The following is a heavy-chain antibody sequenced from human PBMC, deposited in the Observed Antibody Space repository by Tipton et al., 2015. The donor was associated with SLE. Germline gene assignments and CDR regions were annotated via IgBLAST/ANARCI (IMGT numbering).Heavy chain of an antibody. CDR1: GFALIDYY. D-gene: IGHD5-24*01. Sequence: SLRLSCTASGFALIDYYMTWVRQAPGKGLEWVSFIGTRGTNKRYAGSVKGRFTISRDNGDNSLFLQMDRLRDDDTAIYYCAREGATTYGFEGYFDVWGRGTLVTVSS. V-gene: IGHV3-11*01. CDR3: AREGATTYGFEGYFDV. CDR2: IGTRGTNK. J-gene: IGHJ2*01.